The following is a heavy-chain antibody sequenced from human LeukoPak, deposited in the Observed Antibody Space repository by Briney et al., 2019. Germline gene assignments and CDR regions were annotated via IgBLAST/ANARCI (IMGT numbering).Heavy chain of an antibody. CDR1: GGTFSSYA. CDR3: ATYHIHGYCSGGSCFGY. Sequence: ASVKVSCKASGGTFSSYAISWVRQAPGKGLEWMGGFDPEDGETIYAQKFQGRVTMTEDTSTDTAYMELSSLRSEDTAVYYCATYHIHGYCSGGSCFGYWGQGTLVTVSS. V-gene: IGHV1-24*01. CDR2: FDPEDGET. J-gene: IGHJ4*02. D-gene: IGHD2-15*01.